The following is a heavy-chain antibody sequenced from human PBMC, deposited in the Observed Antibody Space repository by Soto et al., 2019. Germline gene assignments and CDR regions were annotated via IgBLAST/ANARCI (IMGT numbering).Heavy chain of an antibody. Sequence: GESLKISCKGSGYSFTSYWIAWVRQMPGKGLEWMGIIFPSYSDTRYSPSFQGQVTISADRSTSTVFLQWASLKASDTAVYFCARKDKSGYFNWFDPWGQGTLVTVSS. CDR1: GYSFTSYW. V-gene: IGHV5-51*01. J-gene: IGHJ5*02. CDR3: ARKDKSGYFNWFDP. CDR2: IFPSYSDT. D-gene: IGHD3-22*01.